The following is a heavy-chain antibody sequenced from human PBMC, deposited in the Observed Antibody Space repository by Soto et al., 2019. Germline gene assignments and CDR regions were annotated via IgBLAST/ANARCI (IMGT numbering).Heavy chain of an antibody. CDR2: INTDTGGT. J-gene: IGHJ4*02. Sequence: QVQLVQSGGEVKRPGASVKVSCKTSGYTFSNYGITWVRQAPGQGPEWLGWINTDTGGTDSAHKFQGRVTMTRDTSISTAYLELSSLRSDDTAVYYCARDPIGGGTPYYCDFWGQGTLVTVSS. D-gene: IGHD3-10*01. CDR3: ARDPIGGGTPYYCDF. CDR1: GYTFSNYG. V-gene: IGHV1-2*07.